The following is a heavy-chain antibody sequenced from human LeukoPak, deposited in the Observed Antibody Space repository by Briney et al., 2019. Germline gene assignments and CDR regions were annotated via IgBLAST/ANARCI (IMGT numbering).Heavy chain of an antibody. J-gene: IGHJ3*02. Sequence: SETLSLTCTVSGGSISSSSYYWGWIRQPPGKGLEWIGSIYYSGSTYYNPSLKSRVTISVDTSKNQFSLKLSSVTAADTAVYYCARDHYGSGSYYAFDIWGQGTMVTVSS. V-gene: IGHV4-39*07. CDR1: GGSISSSSYY. D-gene: IGHD3-10*01. CDR2: IYYSGST. CDR3: ARDHYGSGSYYAFDI.